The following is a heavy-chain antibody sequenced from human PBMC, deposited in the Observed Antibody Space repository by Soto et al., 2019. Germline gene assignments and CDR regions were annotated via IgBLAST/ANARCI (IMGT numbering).Heavy chain of an antibody. CDR2: ISSSSSTI. J-gene: IGHJ6*02. D-gene: IGHD6-19*01. Sequence: PGGALRVSCAASGFTFISYSMNWVRQAPGKGLEWVSYISSSSSTIYYAESVKGRFTISRDNAKNSLYLQMNSLRDEDTAVYYCAREAVAFLGGMDVWGQGTTVPVSS. CDR1: GFTFISYS. V-gene: IGHV3-48*02. CDR3: AREAVAFLGGMDV.